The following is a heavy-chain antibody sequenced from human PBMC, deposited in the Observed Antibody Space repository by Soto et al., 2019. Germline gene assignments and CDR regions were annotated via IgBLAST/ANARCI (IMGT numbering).Heavy chain of an antibody. CDR2: INPSGGST. D-gene: IGHD3-3*01. Sequence: VASVKVSCKASGYTFTSYYMHWVRQAPGQGLEWMGIINPSGGSTSYAQKFQGRVTMTRDTSTSTVYMELSSLRSEDTAVYYCARVPVFGVQNNWFDPWGQGTLVTVSS. J-gene: IGHJ5*02. CDR3: ARVPVFGVQNNWFDP. V-gene: IGHV1-46*01. CDR1: GYTFTSYY.